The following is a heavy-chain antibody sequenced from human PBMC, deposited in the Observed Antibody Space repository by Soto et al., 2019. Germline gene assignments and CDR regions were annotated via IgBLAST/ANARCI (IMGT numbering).Heavy chain of an antibody. Sequence: GASVKVSCKASGGTFSRYTITWVRQAPGQGLEWMGGITPMFGTPNYAQKFQGRVTITADESTSTAYMELSSLRSEDTAMYYCARDGTLYDSSAYYYLYWGQGTLVTVPS. J-gene: IGHJ4*02. CDR1: GGTFSRYT. D-gene: IGHD3-22*01. V-gene: IGHV1-69*13. CDR3: ARDGTLYDSSAYYYLY. CDR2: ITPMFGTP.